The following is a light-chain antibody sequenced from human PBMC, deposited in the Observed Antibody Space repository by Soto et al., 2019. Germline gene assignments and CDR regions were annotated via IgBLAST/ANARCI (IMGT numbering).Light chain of an antibody. J-gene: IGKJ2*01. CDR2: GAS. V-gene: IGKV3-20*01. CDR1: QTLTTRF. CDR3: QQYADLPYT. Sequence: EIVLTQSPGTLSLSPGERATLSCMASQTLTTRFLAWYQQKPGQAPRLLIYGASSRATGIPDRFSGSGSGTEYTLTISRLEPEDFAVYSCQQYADLPYTFGKGTTLEIK.